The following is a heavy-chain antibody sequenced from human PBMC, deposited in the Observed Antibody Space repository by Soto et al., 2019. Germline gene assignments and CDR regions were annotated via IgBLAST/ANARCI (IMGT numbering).Heavy chain of an antibody. CDR3: ARGKAAMAYFDY. CDR2: ISSNGVGT. Sequence: PGGSLRLSCAASGFTLSGYAMDWVRQAPGKGLEYVSGISSNGVGTYYANSVQGRFTISRDNSKNTLYLQMNSLRAEDTAVYYCARGKAAMAYFDYWGQGTLVTVSS. CDR1: GFTLSGYA. J-gene: IGHJ4*02. D-gene: IGHD5-18*01. V-gene: IGHV3-64*04.